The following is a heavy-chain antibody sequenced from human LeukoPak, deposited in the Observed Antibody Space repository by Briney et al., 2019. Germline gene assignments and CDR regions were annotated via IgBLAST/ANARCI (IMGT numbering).Heavy chain of an antibody. CDR2: VNSDGNTT. J-gene: IGHJ4*02. CDR1: GFPFSNYW. Sequence: TGGSLRLSCAASGFPFSNYWMHWVRQAPGKGLVWVSRVNSDGNTTNYADSVKGRFTISRDNAENTLYMRMNSLRPEDTAVYYCARGYYSSSRFDSWGQGTLVTVSS. V-gene: IGHV3-74*01. D-gene: IGHD6-13*01. CDR3: ARGYYSSSRFDS.